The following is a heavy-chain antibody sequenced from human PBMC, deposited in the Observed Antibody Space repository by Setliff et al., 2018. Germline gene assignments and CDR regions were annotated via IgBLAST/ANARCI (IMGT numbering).Heavy chain of an antibody. V-gene: IGHV3-33*06. J-gene: IGHJ4*02. CDR3: AKGKQLAPGGPFDY. Sequence: GGSLRLSCAASGFTFSSYGMHWVRQAPGKGLEWVAVIWYDGSNKYYADSVKGRFTISRDNSKNTLYLQMNSLRAEDTAVYYCAKGKQLAPGGPFDYWGQGTLVTVSS. D-gene: IGHD6-6*01. CDR1: GFTFSSYG. CDR2: IWYDGSNK.